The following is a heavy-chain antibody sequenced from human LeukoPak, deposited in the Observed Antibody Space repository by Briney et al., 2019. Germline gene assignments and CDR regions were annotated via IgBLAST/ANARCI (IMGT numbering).Heavy chain of an antibody. CDR2: ISGSGGST. V-gene: IGHV3-23*01. J-gene: IGHJ4*02. D-gene: IGHD5-12*01. Sequence: PGGSLRLSCAASGFTFSSYGMSWVRQAPGKGLEWVSAISGSGGSTYYADSVKGRFTISRDNSKNTLYLQMNSLRAEDTAVYYCAKDFPLNSGYENFDYWGQGTLVTVSS. CDR1: GFTFSSYG. CDR3: AKDFPLNSGYENFDY.